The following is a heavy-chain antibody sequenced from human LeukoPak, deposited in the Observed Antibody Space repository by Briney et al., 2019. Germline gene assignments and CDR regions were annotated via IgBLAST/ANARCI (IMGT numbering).Heavy chain of an antibody. J-gene: IGHJ4*02. Sequence: PGGSLRLSCAASGFTFSSYWMHWVRQAPGKGLVWVSRINSDGSSTSYADSVKGRFTISRDNAKNTLYLQMNSLRAEDTAVYYCAREQVYYDSSDYFDYWGQGTLVTVSS. D-gene: IGHD3-22*01. CDR3: AREQVYYDSSDYFDY. CDR2: INSDGSST. CDR1: GFTFSSYW. V-gene: IGHV3-74*01.